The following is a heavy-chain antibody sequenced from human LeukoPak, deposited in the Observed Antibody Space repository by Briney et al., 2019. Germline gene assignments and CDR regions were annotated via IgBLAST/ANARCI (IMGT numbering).Heavy chain of an antibody. D-gene: IGHD1-26*01. CDR3: ARDGGATTGTPYYYGLDV. V-gene: IGHV1-46*01. J-gene: IGHJ6*02. CDR2: INPSGGST. Sequence: ASVKVSCKASAYTFTNYYIHWVRQAPGQGLEWMGIINPSGGSTSFAQKFQGRVTMTRDTSTSAVYMELSSLRSEDTAVYFCARDGGATTGTPYYYGLDVRGQGTTVTVSS. CDR1: AYTFTNYY.